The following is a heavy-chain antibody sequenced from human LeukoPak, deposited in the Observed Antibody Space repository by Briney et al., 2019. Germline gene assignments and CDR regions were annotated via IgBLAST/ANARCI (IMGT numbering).Heavy chain of an antibody. D-gene: IGHD3-10*02. J-gene: IGHJ6*04. CDR1: GFNLSSYV. CDR3: AELGITMIGGV. CDR2: ISSSSSTI. Sequence: GGALRQSCAASGFNLSSYVMNWVRQAPGKGLEWVSYISSSSSTIYYADSVKGRFTISRDNAKNSLYLQMNSLRAEDTAVYYCAELGITMIGGVWGKGTTVTISS. V-gene: IGHV3-48*03.